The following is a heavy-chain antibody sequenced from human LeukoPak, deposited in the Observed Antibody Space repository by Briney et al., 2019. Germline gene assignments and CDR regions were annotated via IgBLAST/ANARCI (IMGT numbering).Heavy chain of an antibody. CDR1: GFTFNSYA. V-gene: IGHV3-30*18. CDR2: ISYDGSNK. CDR3: AKDRDILTGYLDY. J-gene: IGHJ4*02. Sequence: GGSLRLSCAASGFTFNSYAMTWVRQAPGKGLEWVAVISYDGSNKYYVDSVKGRFTISKDNSKNTLYLQMNSLRAEDTAVYYCAKDRDILTGYLDYWGQGTLVTVSS. D-gene: IGHD3-9*01.